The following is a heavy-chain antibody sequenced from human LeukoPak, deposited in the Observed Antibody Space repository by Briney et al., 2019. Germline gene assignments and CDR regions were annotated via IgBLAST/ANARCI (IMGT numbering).Heavy chain of an antibody. CDR1: GYTFSGYH. V-gene: IGHV1-2*02. Sequence: ASVKVSCKASGYTFSGYHMHWVRQAPGHGLEWMGWINPNSGDTKYAQNFRGRVTMTRDTSLSTAYMELRSLRSDDTAVYYCARVGYFDWLGYYYYYMDVWGKGTTVTISS. CDR3: ARVGYFDWLGYYYYYMDV. J-gene: IGHJ6*03. CDR2: INPNSGDT. D-gene: IGHD3-9*01.